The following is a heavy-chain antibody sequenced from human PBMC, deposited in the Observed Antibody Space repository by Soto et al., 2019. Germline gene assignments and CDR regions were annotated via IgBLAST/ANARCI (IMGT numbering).Heavy chain of an antibody. CDR2: TYYRSKWYN. J-gene: IGHJ6*02. CDR3: ARDPGPGWVPFLYYYYGMDV. CDR1: GDSVSSNSAA. V-gene: IGHV6-1*01. Sequence: KQSQTLSLTCAISGDSVSSNSAAWNWIRQSPSRGLEWLGRTYYRSKWYNDYAVSVKSRITINPDTSKNQFSLQLNSVTPEDTAVYYCARDPGPGWVPFLYYYYGMDVWGQGTTVTVSS. D-gene: IGHD6-19*01.